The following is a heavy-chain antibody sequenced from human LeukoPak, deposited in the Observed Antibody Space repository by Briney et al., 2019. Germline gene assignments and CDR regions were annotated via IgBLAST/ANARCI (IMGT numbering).Heavy chain of an antibody. CDR1: GGSFSGYY. CDR2: INHSGST. V-gene: IGHV4-34*01. Sequence: SETLSLTCAVYGGSFSGYYWSWIRQPPGKGLEWIGEINHSGSTNYNPSLKSRVTISVDTSKNQVSLKLSSVPAADTAVYYCARGGPSYYYGSGSYYPWYFDYWGQGTLVTVSS. D-gene: IGHD3-10*01. CDR3: ARGGPSYYYGSGSYYPWYFDY. J-gene: IGHJ4*02.